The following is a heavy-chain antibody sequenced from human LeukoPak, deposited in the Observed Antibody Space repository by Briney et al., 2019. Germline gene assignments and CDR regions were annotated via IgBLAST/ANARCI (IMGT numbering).Heavy chain of an antibody. V-gene: IGHV3-30*18. Sequence: GRSLRLSCAASGFTFSSYGMHWVRQAPGKGLEWVAVISYDGSNEYYADSVKGRFTISRDNSKNTLYLQMNSLRAEDTAVYYCAKDGEQLGDLYYYYYGMDVWGKGTTVTVSS. CDR1: GFTFSSYG. D-gene: IGHD6-13*01. J-gene: IGHJ6*04. CDR2: ISYDGSNE. CDR3: AKDGEQLGDLYYYYYGMDV.